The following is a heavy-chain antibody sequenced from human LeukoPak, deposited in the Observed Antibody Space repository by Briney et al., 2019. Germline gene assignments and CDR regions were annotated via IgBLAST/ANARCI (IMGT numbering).Heavy chain of an antibody. V-gene: IGHV1-18*01. Sequence: ASVKVSCKASGYTFTSYGISWVRQAPGQGLEWMGWISAYNGNTNYAQKLQGRVTMTTDTSTSTAYMELRSLRSDDTAVYYCARDQNRQYSSSWQDYWGQGTLVTVSS. J-gene: IGHJ4*02. D-gene: IGHD6-13*01. CDR2: ISAYNGNT. CDR1: GYTFTSYG. CDR3: ARDQNRQYSSSWQDY.